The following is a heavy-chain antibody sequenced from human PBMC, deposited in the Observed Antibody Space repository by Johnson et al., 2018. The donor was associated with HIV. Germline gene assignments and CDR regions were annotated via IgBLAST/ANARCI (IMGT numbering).Heavy chain of an antibody. CDR2: INWNGGST. Sequence: VQLVESGGGLVQPGGSLRLSCAASGFTVSTNYMSWVRQAPGKGLEWVSGINWNGGSTGYADSVKGRFTISRDNAKNSLYLQMNSLRAEDTAVYYCARDPFTPAGSDAFDIWGQGTMVTVSS. V-gene: IGHV3-20*04. CDR1: GFTVSTNY. CDR3: ARDPFTPAGSDAFDI. J-gene: IGHJ3*02. D-gene: IGHD2-15*01.